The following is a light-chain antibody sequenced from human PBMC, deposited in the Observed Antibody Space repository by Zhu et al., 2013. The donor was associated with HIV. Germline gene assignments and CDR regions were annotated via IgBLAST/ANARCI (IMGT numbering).Light chain of an antibody. J-gene: IGKJ2*01. CDR1: QSISSW. CDR2: KAS. Sequence: DIQMTQSPSTLSASVGDRVSITCRASQSISSWLAWYQQKPGKAPKLLIYKASGLESGVPSRFSGSGSGAEFTLSISSLQADDFATYYCQQYSSFSYTFGQGTKLEI. CDR3: QQYSSFSYT. V-gene: IGKV1-5*03.